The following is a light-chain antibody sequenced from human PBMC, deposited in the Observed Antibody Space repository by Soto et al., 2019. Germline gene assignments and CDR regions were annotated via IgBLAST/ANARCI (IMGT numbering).Light chain of an antibody. Sequence: DIQMTQSPSSLSASVGDRVTITCRASQGVSSSLAWYQQKPGKVPQLLIYTASTLQSGVPSRFSGSGSGTEFTLTIGSLQPEDVATYYCLRYNTAPKAFGQGTKVDIK. V-gene: IGKV1-27*01. CDR3: LRYNTAPKA. CDR2: TAS. J-gene: IGKJ1*01. CDR1: QGVSSS.